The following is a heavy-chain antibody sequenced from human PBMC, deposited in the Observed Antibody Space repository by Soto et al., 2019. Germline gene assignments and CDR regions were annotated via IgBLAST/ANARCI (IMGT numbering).Heavy chain of an antibody. CDR2: ISYDGSNK. Sequence: GGSLRLSCAASGFTFSSYGMHWVRQAPGKGLEWVAVISYDGSNKYYADSVKGRFTISRDNSKNTLYLQMNSLRAEDTAVYYCAKVADTVTTSYYYYYMDVWGKGTTVTVSS. V-gene: IGHV3-30*18. CDR1: GFTFSSYG. D-gene: IGHD4-17*01. CDR3: AKVADTVTTSYYYYYMDV. J-gene: IGHJ6*03.